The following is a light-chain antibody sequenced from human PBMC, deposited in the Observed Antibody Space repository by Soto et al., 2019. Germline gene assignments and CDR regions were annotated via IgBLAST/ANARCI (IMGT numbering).Light chain of an antibody. J-gene: IGKJ5*01. Sequence: DVGLTQSPDALAVSARERATLNFKSSQIVLHSSNNETSVAWYQQKAGQRPKLLIYRASIRESGVPDRFSGSGSGTDFTLTISSLQAEDVAVYYCQQCYTGIAFGQGTRLEIK. CDR2: RAS. CDR1: QIVLHSSNNETS. V-gene: IGKV4-1*01. CDR3: QQCYTGIA.